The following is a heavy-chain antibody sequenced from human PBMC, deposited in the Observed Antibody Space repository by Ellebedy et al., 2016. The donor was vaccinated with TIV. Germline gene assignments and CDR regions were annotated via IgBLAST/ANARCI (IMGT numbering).Heavy chain of an antibody. CDR3: ARETGPGYSYFFGLDV. J-gene: IGHJ6*02. CDR1: GFIVSNYE. CDR2: ITTSGGTI. V-gene: IGHV3-48*03. D-gene: IGHD3-10*01. Sequence: GESLKISCAASGFIVSNYEMNWVRQAPGKGLEWVSHITTSGGTIYYADSVQGRFVMSRDNAKNLVYLQMNSLRAEDTASYYCARETGPGYSYFFGLDVWGQGTTVTVSS.